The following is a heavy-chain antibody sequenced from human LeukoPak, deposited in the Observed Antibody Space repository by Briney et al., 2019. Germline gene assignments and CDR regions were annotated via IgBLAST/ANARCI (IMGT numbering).Heavy chain of an antibody. Sequence: GGSLRLSCAAPGFTVSSNYMSWVRQAPGKGLEWGSVIYSGGSTYYADSVKGRFTISRDNSKNTLYLQMNSLRAEDTAVYYCASSLVGATDYWGQGTLVTVSS. D-gene: IGHD1-26*01. CDR1: GFTVSSNY. CDR3: ASSLVGATDY. V-gene: IGHV3-53*01. J-gene: IGHJ4*02. CDR2: IYSGGST.